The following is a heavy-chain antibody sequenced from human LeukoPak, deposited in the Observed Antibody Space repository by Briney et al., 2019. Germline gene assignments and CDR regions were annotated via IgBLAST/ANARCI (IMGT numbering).Heavy chain of an antibody. CDR3: ARQGGLSKYDILNWFDP. CDR1: GYSFTSYW. J-gene: IGHJ5*02. V-gene: IGHV5-51*01. CDR2: IYPGDSDT. Sequence: ESLKISCKGSGYSFTSYWIGWVRQMPGKGLEWMGIIYPGDSDTRYSPSFQGQVTISADKSISTAYLQWSSLKASDTAMYYCARQGGLSKYDILNWFDPWGQGTLVTVSS. D-gene: IGHD3-9*01.